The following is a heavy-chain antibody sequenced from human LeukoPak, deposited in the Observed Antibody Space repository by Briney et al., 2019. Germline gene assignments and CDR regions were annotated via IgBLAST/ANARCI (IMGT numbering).Heavy chain of an antibody. CDR2: IYYSGST. J-gene: IGHJ5*02. Sequence: SETLSLTCAVYGGSFSGYYWSWIRQPPGKGLEWIGYIYYSGSTYYNPSLKSRVTISVDTSKNQFSLKLSSVTAADTAVYYCARGGVTMVRGGNWFDPWGQGTLVTVSS. CDR3: ARGGVTMVRGGNWFDP. D-gene: IGHD3-10*01. V-gene: IGHV4-30-4*01. CDR1: GGSFSGYY.